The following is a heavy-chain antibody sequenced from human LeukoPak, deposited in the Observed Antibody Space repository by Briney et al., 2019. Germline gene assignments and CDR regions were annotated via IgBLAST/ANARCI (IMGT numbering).Heavy chain of an antibody. Sequence: SETLSLTCAVYGGSFRGYYWSWIRQPPGKGLEWIGEINHSGSTNYNPSLKSRVTISVDTSKNQFSLKLISVTAADTAVYYCASSSWYSGYYYMDVWGKGTTVTISS. CDR2: INHSGST. J-gene: IGHJ6*03. V-gene: IGHV4-34*01. CDR1: GGSFRGYY. CDR3: ASSSWYSGYYYMDV. D-gene: IGHD6-13*01.